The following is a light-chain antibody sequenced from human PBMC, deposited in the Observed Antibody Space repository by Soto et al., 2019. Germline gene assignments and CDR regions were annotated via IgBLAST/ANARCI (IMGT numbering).Light chain of an antibody. V-gene: IGKV3-20*01. CDR3: QHYGSSLPLT. CDR1: QSVRNNY. J-gene: IGKJ4*01. Sequence: EIVLTQSPGTLSLSPGERATLACWASQSVRNNYLAWSQQKPGQAPRLLIYGASSRATGIPDRFSGSGSETDFTLTISSLEPEDFAVYYCQHYGSSLPLTFGGGTKVEIK. CDR2: GAS.